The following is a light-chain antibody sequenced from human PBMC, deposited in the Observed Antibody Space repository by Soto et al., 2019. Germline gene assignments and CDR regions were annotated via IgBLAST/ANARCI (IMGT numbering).Light chain of an antibody. CDR1: SVPVGDSNY. CDR3: SSYTSGTTLYV. CDR2: DVR. V-gene: IGLV2-14*03. Sequence: QCALTQPASVSGSPGQSITISCTGASVPVGDSNYVSWYQQHPGKAPKLMIYDVRYRPSGVSNRFSGSKSGNTASLTISGLQAEDEADYYCSSYTSGTTLYVFGTGTKLTVL. J-gene: IGLJ1*01.